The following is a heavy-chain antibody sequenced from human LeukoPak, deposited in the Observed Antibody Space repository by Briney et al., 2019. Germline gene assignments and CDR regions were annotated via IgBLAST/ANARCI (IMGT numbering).Heavy chain of an antibody. J-gene: IGHJ4*02. D-gene: IGHD1-26*01. V-gene: IGHV3-7*01. CDR2: IKQDESEK. CDR3: ARDKIVGASKFDY. Sequence: GPLRLSCAVSGFTFSNYWMSWVRQAPGKGLEWVAHIKQDESEKYYVDSVKGRFTISRDNAKNSLYLQMNSLRAEDTAIYYCARDKIVGASKFDYWGQGTLVTVSS. CDR1: GFTFSNYW.